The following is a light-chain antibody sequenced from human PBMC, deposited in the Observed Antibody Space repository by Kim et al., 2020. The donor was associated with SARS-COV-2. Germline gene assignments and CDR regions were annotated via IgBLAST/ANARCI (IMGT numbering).Light chain of an antibody. J-gene: IGLJ3*02. CDR2: YDS. V-gene: IGLV3-21*04. CDR3: QVWDSSSHHWV. CDR1: NLGTKS. Sequence: RGKTARITCGGSNLGTKSVQWYQQKPGQAPVLVIYYDSDRPSGIPERFSGSNSEDTATLTISWVEAGDEADYFCQVWDSSSHHWVFGGGTKVTVL.